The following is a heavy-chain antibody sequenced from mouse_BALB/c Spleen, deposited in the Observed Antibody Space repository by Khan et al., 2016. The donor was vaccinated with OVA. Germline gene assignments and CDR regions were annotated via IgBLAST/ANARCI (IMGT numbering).Heavy chain of an antibody. CDR2: INPHIGET. Sequence: EVKLLESGPELVKPGASVKISCKASGYSITGYFMNWVMQSHGKSLEWIGRINPHIGETFYNPKFKGKATLTVDESSSTAHMELRSLTSEDSAVYFCARIYGSDFDYWGQGTTLTVSS. CDR1: GYSITGYF. D-gene: IGHD1-1*01. J-gene: IGHJ2*01. CDR3: ARIYGSDFDY. V-gene: IGHV1-20*01.